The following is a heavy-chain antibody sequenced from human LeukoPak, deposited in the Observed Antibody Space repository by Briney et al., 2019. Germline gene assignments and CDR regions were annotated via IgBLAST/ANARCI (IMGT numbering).Heavy chain of an antibody. CDR1: GDSVSSNSAA. D-gene: IGHD3-10*01. CDR3: AREGLLWCGESPYYFDY. J-gene: IGHJ4*02. V-gene: IGHV6-1*01. CDR2: TYYRSKWYN. Sequence: QTLSLTCAISGDSVSSNSAAWNCIRQSPSRGLEWLGRTYYRSKWYNDYAVSVKSRITINPDTSKNQFSLQLNSVTPEDTAVYYCAREGLLWCGESPYYFDYWEQGPLVTVSS.